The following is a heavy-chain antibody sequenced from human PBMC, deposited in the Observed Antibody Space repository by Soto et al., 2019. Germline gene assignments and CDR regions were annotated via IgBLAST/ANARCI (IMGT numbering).Heavy chain of an antibody. D-gene: IGHD6-19*01. V-gene: IGHV1-18*01. CDR3: ARVGAVAGIAVGAFDI. Sequence: ASVKVSCKASGYTFTSYGISWVRQAPGQGLEWMGWISAYNGNTNYAQKLQGRVTMTTDTSTSTAYMELRSLRSDDTAVYYCARVGAVAGIAVGAFDIWGQGTMVTVSS. J-gene: IGHJ3*02. CDR1: GYTFTSYG. CDR2: ISAYNGNT.